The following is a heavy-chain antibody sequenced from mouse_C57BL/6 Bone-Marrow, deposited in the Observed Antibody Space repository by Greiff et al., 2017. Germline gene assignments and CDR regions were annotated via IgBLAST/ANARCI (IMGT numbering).Heavy chain of an antibody. CDR1: GFTFSSYA. D-gene: IGHD1-1*01. Sequence: EVMLVESGGDLVEPGGSLKLSCAASGFTFSSYAMSWVRQTPDKRLEWVATISSGGSYTYYPDSVKGRFTISRDNAKNTLYLQMSSLKSEDTAMYYCARYYYDYFDYWGQGTTLTVSS. V-gene: IGHV5-6*01. J-gene: IGHJ2*01. CDR2: ISSGGSYT. CDR3: ARYYYDYFDY.